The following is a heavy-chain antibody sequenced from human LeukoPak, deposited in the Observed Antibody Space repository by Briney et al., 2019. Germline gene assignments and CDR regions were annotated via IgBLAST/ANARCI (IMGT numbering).Heavy chain of an antibody. CDR1: GYSFAYYW. CDR2: IYPGDSDT. J-gene: IGHJ4*02. D-gene: IGHD6-19*01. CDR3: ASASGGYSSGWVDY. V-gene: IGHV5-51*01. Sequence: GESLKISCKGSGYSFAYYWIAWVRQMPGKGLEWMGMIYPGDSDTRYSPSFQGQVTISADKSISTAYLQWSSLKASDTAMYYCASASGGYSSGWVDYWGQGTLVTVSS.